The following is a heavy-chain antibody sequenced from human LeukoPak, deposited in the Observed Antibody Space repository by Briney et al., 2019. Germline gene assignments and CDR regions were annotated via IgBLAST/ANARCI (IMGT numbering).Heavy chain of an antibody. Sequence: GGSLRLSCAASGFTFSSYEMNWVRQAPGKGLEWVAFIRYDGSNKYYADSVKGRFTISRDNSKNTLYLQMNSLRAEDTAVYYCAKDLSDDFWSGYYFDYWGQGTLVTVSS. V-gene: IGHV3-30*02. CDR3: AKDLSDDFWSGYYFDY. CDR1: GFTFSSYE. CDR2: IRYDGSNK. J-gene: IGHJ4*02. D-gene: IGHD3-3*01.